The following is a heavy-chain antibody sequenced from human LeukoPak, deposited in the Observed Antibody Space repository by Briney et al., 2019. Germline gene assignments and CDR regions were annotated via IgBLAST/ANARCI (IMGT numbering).Heavy chain of an antibody. V-gene: IGHV1-2*02. Sequence: ASVKVSCKASGYTFTGYYMHWVRQAPGQGLEWMGWINPNSGGTDYAQKFQGRVTMTRDTSISTAYMELSRLRSDDTAVYYCARGSGASGIYGMDVWGQGTTVTVSS. CDR3: ARGSGASGIYGMDV. CDR1: GYTFTGYY. J-gene: IGHJ6*02. CDR2: INPNSGGT. D-gene: IGHD3-10*01.